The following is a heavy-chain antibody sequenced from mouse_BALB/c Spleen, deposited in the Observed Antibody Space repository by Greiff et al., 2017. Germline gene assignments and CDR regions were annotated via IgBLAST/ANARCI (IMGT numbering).Heavy chain of an antibody. CDR2: ISSGGST. Sequence: EVKLVESGGGLVKPGGSLKLSCAASGFTFSSYAMSWVRQTPEKRLEWVASISSGGSTYYPDSVKGRFTISRDNARNILYLQMSSLRSEDTAMYYCARGNYDYDPFAYWGQGTLVTVSA. CDR3: ARGNYDYDPFAY. CDR1: GFTFSSYA. D-gene: IGHD2-4*01. J-gene: IGHJ3*01. V-gene: IGHV5-6-5*01.